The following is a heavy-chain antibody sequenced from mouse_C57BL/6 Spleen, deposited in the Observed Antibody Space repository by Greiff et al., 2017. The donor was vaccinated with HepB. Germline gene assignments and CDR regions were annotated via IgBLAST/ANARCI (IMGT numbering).Heavy chain of an antibody. CDR1: GFTFSSYA. V-gene: IGHV5-4*01. CDR3: ARDSPYSNHAWFAY. J-gene: IGHJ3*01. Sequence: EVKLMESGGGLVKPGGSLKLSCAASGFTFSSYAMSWVRQTPEKRLEWVATISDGGSYTYYPDNVKGRFTISRDNAKNNLYLQMSHLKSEDTAMYYCARDSPYSNHAWFAYWGQGTLVTVSA. D-gene: IGHD2-5*01. CDR2: ISDGGSYT.